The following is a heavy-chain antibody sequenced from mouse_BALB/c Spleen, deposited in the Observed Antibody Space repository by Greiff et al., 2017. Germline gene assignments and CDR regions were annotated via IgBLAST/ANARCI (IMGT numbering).Heavy chain of an antibody. CDR1: GFNIKDYY. V-gene: IGHV14-4*02. CDR3: NAELGLPFAY. J-gene: IGHJ3*01. CDR2: IDPENGDT. D-gene: IGHD3-1*01. Sequence: EVKLMESGAELVRSGASVKLSCTASGFNIKDYYMHWVKQRPEQGLEWIGWIDPENGDTEYAPKFQGKATMTADTSSNTAYLQLSSLTSEDTAVYYCNAELGLPFAYWGQGTLVTVSA.